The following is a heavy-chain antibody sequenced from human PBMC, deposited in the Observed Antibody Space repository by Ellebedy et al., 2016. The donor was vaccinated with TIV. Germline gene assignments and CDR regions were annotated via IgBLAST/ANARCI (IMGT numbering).Heavy chain of an antibody. CDR2: INHSGST. V-gene: IGHV4-34*01. Sequence: MLSETLSLTCAVYGGSFSGYFWNWIRQFPGKGLEWIGEINHSGSTNYNPSLKSRVTISVDTSKNQFSLRLNSVTAADTALYYCARGGTEAFDYWGQGTLVTVSS. J-gene: IGHJ4*02. CDR1: GGSFSGYF. CDR3: ARGGTEAFDY.